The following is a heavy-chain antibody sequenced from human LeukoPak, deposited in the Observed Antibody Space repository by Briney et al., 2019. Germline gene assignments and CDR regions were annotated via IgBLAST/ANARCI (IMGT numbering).Heavy chain of an antibody. CDR3: VRIFGYYQEAMDV. CDR1: GGSISRGSYY. Sequence: EPSQTLSLTCIVSGGSISRGSYYWNWIRQPAGKGLEWMGRIYNSGSTNYNPSLKSRVTISVDTSKSQFSLKLSSVTAADTAVYYCVRIFGYYQEAMDVWGPGITVTVSS. D-gene: IGHD3-3*01. V-gene: IGHV4-61*02. J-gene: IGHJ6*02. CDR2: IYNSGST.